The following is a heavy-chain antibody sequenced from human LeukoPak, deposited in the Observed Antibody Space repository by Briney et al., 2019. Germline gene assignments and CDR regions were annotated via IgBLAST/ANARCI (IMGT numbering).Heavy chain of an antibody. CDR3: AKDANYLRSSGYLIPIDF. D-gene: IGHD3-22*01. CDR2: ISGNGLGT. J-gene: IGHJ4*02. Sequence: GGSLRLSCAASGFTFSRNAMNWVRQAPGKGLEWVAAISGNGLGTYYADPVKGRFNISRDNSRNTLYLQMNSLSIEDTAFYYCAKDANYLRSSGYLIPIDFWGQGTLVTVSS. CDR1: GFTFSRNA. V-gene: IGHV3-23*01.